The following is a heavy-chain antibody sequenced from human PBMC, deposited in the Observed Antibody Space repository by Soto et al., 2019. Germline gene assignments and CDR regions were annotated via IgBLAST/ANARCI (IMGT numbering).Heavy chain of an antibody. V-gene: IGHV3-33*01. Sequence: GGSLRLSCAASGFTFSSYGMHWVRQAPGKGLEGVAVIWYDGSNKYYADSVKGRFTISRDNSKNTLYLQMNSLRAEDTAVYYCARDVGDDDYGDYPVGYYFDYWGQETLVTVSS. J-gene: IGHJ4*02. CDR2: IWYDGSNK. CDR3: ARDVGDDDYGDYPVGYYFDY. CDR1: GFTFSSYG. D-gene: IGHD4-17*01.